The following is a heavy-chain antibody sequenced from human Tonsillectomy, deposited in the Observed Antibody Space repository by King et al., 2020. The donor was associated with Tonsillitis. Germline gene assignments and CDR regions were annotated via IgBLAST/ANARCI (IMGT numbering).Heavy chain of an antibody. CDR2: ITWNSGNI. CDR1: GFSFGDFA. D-gene: IGHD2-21*02. V-gene: IGHV3-9*01. J-gene: IGHJ4*02. CDR3: ALGVVTAYDY. Sequence: VQLVESGGGLVQPGRSLRLSCAASGFSFGDFAMHWVRQAPGKGLEWVSGITWNSGNIAYADSVKGRFTISRDNAKNSLYLQMNSLRAEDTALYYCALGVVTAYDYWGQGALVTVSS.